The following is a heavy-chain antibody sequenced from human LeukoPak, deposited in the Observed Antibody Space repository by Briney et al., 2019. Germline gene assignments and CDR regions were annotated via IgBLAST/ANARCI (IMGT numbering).Heavy chain of an antibody. V-gene: IGHV3-7*01. CDR3: ARNSNFDTHDY. CDR2: IKEDGSAK. J-gene: IGHJ4*02. D-gene: IGHD3-22*01. CDR1: GLTFSNSY. Sequence: GGSLRLSCAASGLTFSNSYMSWVRQAPGKGLEWVATIKEDGSAKYYVDSVRGRFSISRDNAKNSLYLQMNSLSAEDTAVYYCARNSNFDTHDYWGQGTLVTVSS.